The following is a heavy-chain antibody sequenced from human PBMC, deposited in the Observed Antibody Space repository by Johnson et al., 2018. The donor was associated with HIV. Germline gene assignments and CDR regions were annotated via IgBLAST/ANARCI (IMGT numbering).Heavy chain of an antibody. V-gene: IGHV3-20*04. Sequence: VQLVESGGGVVRPGGSLRLSCAAFGFTFDDYGMSWVRQAPEKGLEWVSGINWNGGSTGYADSVKGRFTISRDNAKNSLYLQMNSLKTEDTAVYYCTTPSGSYVSSYDAFDIWGHGTMVIVSS. J-gene: IGHJ3*02. CDR1: GFTFDDYG. CDR3: TTPSGSYVSSYDAFDI. CDR2: INWNGGST. D-gene: IGHD1-26*01.